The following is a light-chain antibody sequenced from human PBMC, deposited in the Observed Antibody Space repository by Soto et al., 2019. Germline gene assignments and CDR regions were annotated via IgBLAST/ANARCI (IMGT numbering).Light chain of an antibody. CDR1: SSDVGGYNY. CDR2: EVD. J-gene: IGLJ3*02. CDR3: CSYTSSGTWV. V-gene: IGLV2-14*01. Sequence: QSALTQPASVSGSPGQSITISCTGTSSDVGGYNYVSWFQQHPGEAPKLMIYEVDYRPSGISDRFSDFKSGNTASLTISGLQAEDEADYYCCSYTSSGTWVFGGGTKLTVL.